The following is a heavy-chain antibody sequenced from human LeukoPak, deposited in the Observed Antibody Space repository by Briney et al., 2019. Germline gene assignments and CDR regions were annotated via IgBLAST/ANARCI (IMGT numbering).Heavy chain of an antibody. J-gene: IGHJ4*02. V-gene: IGHV3-21*01. Sequence: GGSLRLSCAASGFTFSSYSMNWVRQAPGKGLEWVSSISSSSSYIYYADSVKGRFTISRDNAKNSLYLQMNSLRAEDTAVYYCARDPRWLRLSPYYFDYWGQGTLVTVSS. CDR1: GFTFSSYS. CDR2: ISSSSSYI. D-gene: IGHD5-12*01. CDR3: ARDPRWLRLSPYYFDY.